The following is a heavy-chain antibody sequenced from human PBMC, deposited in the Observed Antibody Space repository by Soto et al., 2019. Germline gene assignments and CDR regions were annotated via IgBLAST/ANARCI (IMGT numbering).Heavy chain of an antibody. D-gene: IGHD3-3*01. J-gene: IGHJ4*02. CDR3: ARTPPNYDFWSGYYTGYFDY. CDR2: INHSGST. Sequence: QVQLQQWGAGLLKPSETLSLTCAVYGGSFSGYYWSWIRQPPGKGLEWIGEINHSGSTNYNPSLKSRFTISVDTSKNQFSLKLSSVTAADTAVYYCARTPPNYDFWSGYYTGYFDYWGQGTLVTVSS. CDR1: GGSFSGYY. V-gene: IGHV4-34*01.